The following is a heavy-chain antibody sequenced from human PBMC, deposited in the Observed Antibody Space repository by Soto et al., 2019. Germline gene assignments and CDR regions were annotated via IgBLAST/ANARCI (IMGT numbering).Heavy chain of an antibody. D-gene: IGHD2-2*01. V-gene: IGHV3-23*01. CDR2: ISGSGGST. Sequence: GGSLRLSCTASKFTFSNYAMSWVRQAPGKGLEWVSTISGSGGSTYYADSVKGRFAISRDNSKNTLYLQMNSLRAEDTAVYYCAKDGDSITRNKPLDYWGQGTLVTVSS. CDR3: AKDGDSITRNKPLDY. CDR1: KFTFSNYA. J-gene: IGHJ4*02.